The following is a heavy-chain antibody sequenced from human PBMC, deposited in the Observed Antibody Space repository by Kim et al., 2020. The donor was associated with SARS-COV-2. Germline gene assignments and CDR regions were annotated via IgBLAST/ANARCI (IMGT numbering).Heavy chain of an antibody. J-gene: IGHJ4*02. CDR3: AKDQRYFDWLDSYSFDY. V-gene: IGHV3-33*06. Sequence: VKGRFTISRDNSKNTLYLQMNSLRAEDTAVYYCAKDQRYFDWLDSYSFDYWGQGTLVTVSS. D-gene: IGHD3-9*01.